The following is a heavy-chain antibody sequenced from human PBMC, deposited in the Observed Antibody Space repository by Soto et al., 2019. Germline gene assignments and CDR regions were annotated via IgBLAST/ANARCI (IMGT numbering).Heavy chain of an antibody. Sequence: ASVKVSCKASGYTFTSYAMHWVRQAPGQRLEWMGWINAGNGNTKYSQKFQGRVTVTRDTSASTAYMELSSLRSEDTAVYYCARDFEPAAMSYYYYYGMDVWGQGTTVTV. D-gene: IGHD2-2*01. CDR3: ARDFEPAAMSYYYYYGMDV. V-gene: IGHV1-3*01. CDR1: GYTFTSYA. CDR2: INAGNGNT. J-gene: IGHJ6*02.